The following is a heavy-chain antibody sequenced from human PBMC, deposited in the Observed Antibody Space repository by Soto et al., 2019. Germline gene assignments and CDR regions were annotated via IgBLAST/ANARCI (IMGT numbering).Heavy chain of an antibody. J-gene: IGHJ6*02. V-gene: IGHV1-69*01. Sequence: QVQLVQSGAGVKKPGSSVKVSCKASGGTFSSYAISWVRQAPGQGLEWMGGIIPIMGTANYTKKFQSRVTITAEESTSTAYMEQSSLRSEDTAVDYCAGNEYSSSSRPLDVWGQGTTVTVSS. CDR1: GGTFSSYA. CDR2: IIPIMGTA. D-gene: IGHD6-6*01. CDR3: AGNEYSSSSRPLDV.